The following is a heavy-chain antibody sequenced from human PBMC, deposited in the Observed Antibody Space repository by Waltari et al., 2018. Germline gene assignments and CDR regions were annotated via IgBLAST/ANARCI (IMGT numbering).Heavy chain of an antibody. V-gene: IGHV3-23*01. CDR3: AKTRAGYSSSWGRDAFDI. CDR1: GLTFSSYA. CDR2: ISGSGGST. D-gene: IGHD6-13*01. J-gene: IGHJ3*02. Sequence: EVQLLESGGGLVQPGGSLRLSCAASGLTFSSYAMSWVRQAPGKGLEWVSAISGSGGSTYYADSVKGRFTISRDNSKNTLYLQMNSLRAEDTAVYYCAKTRAGYSSSWGRDAFDIWGQGTMVTVSS.